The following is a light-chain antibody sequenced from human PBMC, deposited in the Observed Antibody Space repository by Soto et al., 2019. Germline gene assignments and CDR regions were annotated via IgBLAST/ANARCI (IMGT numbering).Light chain of an antibody. J-gene: IGKJ2*01. CDR1: QSVSNKY. CDR2: GAS. V-gene: IGKV3-20*01. CDR3: QQCGSYTRQT. Sequence: EIVLTQSPCPLSLSLGGRATFSCRASQSVSNKYFAWYQHKPGQAPRLLIYGASRMAAVVPDRFSGSGSGTNFTLIINSLEPEDVAVNYCQQCGSYTRQTFGQGTKLEIK.